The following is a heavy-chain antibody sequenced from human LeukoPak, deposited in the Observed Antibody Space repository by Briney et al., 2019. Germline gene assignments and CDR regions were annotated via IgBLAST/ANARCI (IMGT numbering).Heavy chain of an antibody. Sequence: ASVKVSCKASGYTFTSYGISWVRQAPGQGLEWMGWISAYNGNTNYAQKLQGRATMTTDTSTSTAYMELRSLRSDDTAVYYCARVEWELPNLDYWGQGTLVTVSS. D-gene: IGHD1-26*01. CDR1: GYTFTSYG. CDR3: ARVEWELPNLDY. V-gene: IGHV1-18*01. J-gene: IGHJ4*02. CDR2: ISAYNGNT.